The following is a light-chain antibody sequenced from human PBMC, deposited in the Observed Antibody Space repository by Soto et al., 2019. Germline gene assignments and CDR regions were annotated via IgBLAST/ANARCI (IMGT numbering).Light chain of an antibody. CDR3: QHYNNWPRT. CDR2: GAS. CDR1: QSVSSN. Sequence: EIVMTQSPATLSVSPGERATLSCRASQSVSSNLAWYQQKPGQAPRLLIYGASTRATGIPAKFSGSGSGTESTLTISSLHSVDSAVYYCQHYNNWPRTFGQGTKVEIK. J-gene: IGKJ1*01. V-gene: IGKV3-15*01.